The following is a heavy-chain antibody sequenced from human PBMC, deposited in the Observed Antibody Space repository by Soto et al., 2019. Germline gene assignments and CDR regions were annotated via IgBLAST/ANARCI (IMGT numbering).Heavy chain of an antibody. V-gene: IGHV5-51*01. D-gene: IGHD2-15*01. CDR2: IYPGDSDT. CDR1: EYSFTSYW. Sequence: PGESLKISCKGSEYSFTSYWIGWVRQMPGKGLEWMGIIYPGDSDTRYSPSFQGQVTISADKSISTAYLQWSSLKASDTAMYYCASLLDCSGGSCYYWGQGTLVTAPQ. J-gene: IGHJ4*02. CDR3: ASLLDCSGGSCYY.